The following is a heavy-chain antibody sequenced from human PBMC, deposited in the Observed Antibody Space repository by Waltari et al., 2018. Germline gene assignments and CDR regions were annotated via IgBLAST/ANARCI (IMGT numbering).Heavy chain of an antibody. CDR1: GGSISSDY. D-gene: IGHD4-4*01. CDR3: ARLWASTGPFEHYYYGMDV. V-gene: IGHV4-59*01. Sequence: QVQLQESGPGLVKPSETLSLTCPVPGGSISSDYWSWIRQPPGKGLEWIGYIYYSGSTNYNPSLKSRVTISVDTSKNQFSLKLSSVTAADTAVYYCARLWASTGPFEHYYYGMDVWGQGTTVTVSS. J-gene: IGHJ6*02. CDR2: IYYSGST.